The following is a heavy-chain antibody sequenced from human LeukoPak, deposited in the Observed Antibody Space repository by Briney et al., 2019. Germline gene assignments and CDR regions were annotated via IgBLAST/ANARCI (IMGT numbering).Heavy chain of an antibody. Sequence: PGGSLRLSCAASGFTFSSYSVNWVRQAPGKGLEWISYISINCNYNYNTNYVKGRLAILRVNAEKSLYLQKKRLRGEGSAVFYWSDGAGGTDCYCYSRWFDPWGQGTLVTVSS. CDR3: SDGAGGTDCYCYSRWFDP. D-gene: IGHD2-21*01. J-gene: IGHJ5*02. CDR2: ISINCNYN. CDR1: GFTFSSYS. V-gene: IGHV3-21*05.